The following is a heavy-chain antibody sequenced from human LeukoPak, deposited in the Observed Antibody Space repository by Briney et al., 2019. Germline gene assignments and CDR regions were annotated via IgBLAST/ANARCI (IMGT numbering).Heavy chain of an antibody. D-gene: IGHD3-9*01. CDR1: GFTFSSYW. CDR2: IKEDGSGK. CDR3: ARILTGYDSFDY. Sequence: TGGSLRLSCAASGFTFSSYWMGWVRQAPGKGLEWVTNIKEDGSGKYYVDSVKGRFTISRDNAKNSLYLQMNSLRVEDTAVYYCARILTGYDSFDYWGQGTLVTVSS. J-gene: IGHJ4*02. V-gene: IGHV3-7*01.